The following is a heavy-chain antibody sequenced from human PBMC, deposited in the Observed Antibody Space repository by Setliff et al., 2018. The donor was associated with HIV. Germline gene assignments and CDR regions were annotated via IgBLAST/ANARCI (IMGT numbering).Heavy chain of an antibody. CDR2: IYHSGST. V-gene: IGHV4-4*02. CDR1: GGSISSNW. J-gene: IGHJ4*02. Sequence: SETLSLTCAVSGGSISSNWWSWVRQSPGKGLEWIGEIYHSGSTHYNPSLQSRVTISVDKSKSQFSLKLNSVTAADTAVYYCGGNGYYSIDYWGQGTLVTAPQ. CDR3: GGNGYYSIDY. D-gene: IGHD3-22*01.